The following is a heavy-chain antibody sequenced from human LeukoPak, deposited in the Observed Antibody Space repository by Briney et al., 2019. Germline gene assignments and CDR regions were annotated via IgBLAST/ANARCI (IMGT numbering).Heavy chain of an antibody. CDR1: GYTFSSFD. CDR2: INPNSGRT. Sequence: ASVKVSCKASGYTFSSFDINGVRQAAGQGLEWVGWINPNSGRTGYAKKSQGRVTMTANTSISTAYIELSSLRFDDTAVYYCARGRSGSAPAGTYDYWGQGTLITVSS. V-gene: IGHV1-8*01. J-gene: IGHJ4*02. D-gene: IGHD6-13*01. CDR3: ARGRSGSAPAGTYDY.